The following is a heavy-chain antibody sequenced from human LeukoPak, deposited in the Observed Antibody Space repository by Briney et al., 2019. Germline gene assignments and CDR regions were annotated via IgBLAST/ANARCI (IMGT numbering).Heavy chain of an antibody. Sequence: GGSLRLSCAASGFIFTNYFMSWVRQAPGKGPEWVASIKHDGSEKHYVDSVRGRFTISRDNTMNSLYLQMSSLRAEDTAVYYCATDRGWRTSGYYLYYFEYWGQGTLVTYSS. CDR1: GFIFTNYF. V-gene: IGHV3-7*01. CDR2: IKHDGSEK. CDR3: ATDRGWRTSGYYLYYFEY. D-gene: IGHD3-3*01. J-gene: IGHJ4*02.